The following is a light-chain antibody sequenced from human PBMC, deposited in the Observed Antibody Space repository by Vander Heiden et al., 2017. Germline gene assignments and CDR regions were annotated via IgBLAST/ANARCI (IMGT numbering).Light chain of an antibody. J-gene: IGKJ3*01. V-gene: IGKV4-1*01. CDR1: QSVFYTSNNKNY. CDR3: QQYSTTPFT. CDR2: WAS. Sequence: DIVMTQSPASLAVSLVERATITCKSSQSVFYTSNNKNYLAWYQQKPGQPPSLLIYWASTRESGVPDRLSGSGSGTDFTLTISSLQAEDVAVYYCQQYSTTPFTFGPGTKVEI.